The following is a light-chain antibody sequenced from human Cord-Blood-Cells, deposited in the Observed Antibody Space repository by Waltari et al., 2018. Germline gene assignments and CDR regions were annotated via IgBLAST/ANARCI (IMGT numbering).Light chain of an antibody. Sequence: DIVLTQSPGTLSLSPGDRATLSCRASQRVSSSYLAWYQQKPGQAPRLLIYGASSRATGIPDRFSGSGSGTDFTLTISRLEPEDFAVYYCQQYGSSPWTFGQGTKVEIK. J-gene: IGKJ1*01. CDR1: QRVSSSY. CDR3: QQYGSSPWT. V-gene: IGKV3-20*01. CDR2: GAS.